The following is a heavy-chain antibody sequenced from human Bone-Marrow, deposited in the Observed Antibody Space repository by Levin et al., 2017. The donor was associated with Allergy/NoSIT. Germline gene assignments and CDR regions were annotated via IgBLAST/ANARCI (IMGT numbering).Heavy chain of an antibody. J-gene: IGHJ6*02. CDR2: INPSGGST. CDR1: GYTFTSYY. CDR3: ARWGVWGGYDEYYYYYYGMDV. D-gene: IGHD5-12*01. Sequence: ASVKVSCKASGYTFTSYYMHWVRQAPGQGLEWMGIINPSGGSTSYAQKFQGRVTMTRDTSTSTVYMELSSLRSEDTAVYYCARWGVWGGYDEYYYYYYGMDVWGQGTTVTVSS. V-gene: IGHV1-46*01.